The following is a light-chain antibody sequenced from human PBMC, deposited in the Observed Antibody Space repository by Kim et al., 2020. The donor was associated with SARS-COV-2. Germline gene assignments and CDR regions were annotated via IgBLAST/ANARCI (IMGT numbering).Light chain of an antibody. CDR1: SLRSYY. V-gene: IGLV3-19*01. CDR2: GKN. Sequence: LGQAVRITCQGDSLRSYYASWYQQKPGQAPVLVIYGKNNRPSGIPDRFSGSSSGNTASLTITGAQAEDEADYYCNSRDSSGNHLGVFGGGTKLTVL. CDR3: NSRDSSGNHLGV. J-gene: IGLJ3*02.